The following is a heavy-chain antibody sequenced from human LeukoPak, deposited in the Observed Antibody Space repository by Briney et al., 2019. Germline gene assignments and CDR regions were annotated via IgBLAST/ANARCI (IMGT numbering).Heavy chain of an antibody. Sequence: SETLSLTCAVYGGSFSGYYWSWIRQPPGRGLEWIGEINHSGSTNYNPSLKSRVTISVDTSKNQFSLKLSSVTAADTAVYYCARDPGSSSYYFDYWGQGTLVTV. CDR3: ARDPGSSSYYFDY. CDR1: GGSFSGYY. J-gene: IGHJ4*02. D-gene: IGHD6-6*01. V-gene: IGHV4-34*01. CDR2: INHSGST.